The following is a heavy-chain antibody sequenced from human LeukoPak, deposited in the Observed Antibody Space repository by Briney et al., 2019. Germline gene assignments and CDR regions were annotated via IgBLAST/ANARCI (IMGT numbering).Heavy chain of an antibody. CDR2: IKQDGGEI. Sequence: GGSLRLSCAASGFIFSRYWMSWVRQVPRKGLEWVANIKQDGGEIYYVDSVKGRFTISRDNAKNSLYLQMNSLRAEDTAVYYCARDKGDYHTIGSLFVFGGQGTLVTVSS. CDR3: ARDKGDYHTIGSLFVF. CDR1: GFIFSRYW. V-gene: IGHV3-7*03. J-gene: IGHJ4*02. D-gene: IGHD3-22*01.